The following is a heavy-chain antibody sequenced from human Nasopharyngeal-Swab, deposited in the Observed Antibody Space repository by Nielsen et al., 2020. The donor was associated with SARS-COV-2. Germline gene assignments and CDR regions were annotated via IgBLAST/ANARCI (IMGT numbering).Heavy chain of an antibody. CDR2: INSDGTTT. Sequence: GKSLKISCAASGFTLSSYWMSWVRQAPGKGLVWVSCINSDGTTTRYADSVKGRFTVSRDNAKNTLYLEMNSLRADDTAVYYCARRLVWFGEAHYYYYGMDVWGQGTTVTVSS. CDR1: GFTLSSYW. D-gene: IGHD3-10*01. V-gene: IGHV3-74*01. CDR3: ARRLVWFGEAHYYYYGMDV. J-gene: IGHJ6*02.